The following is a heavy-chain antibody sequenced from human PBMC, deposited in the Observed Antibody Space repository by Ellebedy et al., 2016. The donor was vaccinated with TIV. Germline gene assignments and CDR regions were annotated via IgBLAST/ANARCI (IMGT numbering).Heavy chain of an antibody. J-gene: IGHJ4*02. CDR1: GGSISSYY. CDR3: VKNGFYSLAV. Sequence: MPSETLSLTCTVSGGSISSYYWSWIRQPPGKGLEWIGYIYYSGSTNYNPSLKSRVTISVDTSKNQFSLKLSSVTAADTAVYYCVKNGFYSLAVWGQGTPVTVSS. V-gene: IGHV4-59*08. CDR2: IYYSGST. D-gene: IGHD3-3*01.